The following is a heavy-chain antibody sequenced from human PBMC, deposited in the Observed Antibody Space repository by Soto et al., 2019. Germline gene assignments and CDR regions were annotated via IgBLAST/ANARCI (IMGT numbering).Heavy chain of an antibody. CDR2: IYPGDSDT. V-gene: IGHV5-51*01. J-gene: IGHJ6*03. CDR3: ARHGTVAENYYMDV. Sequence: IGWVRQMPGKGLEWMGIIYPGDSDTRYSPSFQGQVTISADKSISTAYLQWSSLKASDSAMYYCARHGTVAENYYMDVWGKGTTVTVSS. D-gene: IGHD6-19*01.